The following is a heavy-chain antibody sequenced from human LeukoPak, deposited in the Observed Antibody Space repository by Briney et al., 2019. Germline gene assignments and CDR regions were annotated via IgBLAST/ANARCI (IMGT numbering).Heavy chain of an antibody. CDR1: GFTFSNYW. CDR2: IKQDGSEK. V-gene: IGHV3-7*01. Sequence: GGSLRLSCAASGFTFSNYWMTWVRQAPGKGLEWVANIKQDGSEKYYVDSVKGRFTVSRDNSKNSVYLQMNSLRAEDTAMYYCATQVGGVWSFDYWGQGTLVTVSS. CDR3: ATQVGGVWSFDY. J-gene: IGHJ4*02. D-gene: IGHD2-15*01.